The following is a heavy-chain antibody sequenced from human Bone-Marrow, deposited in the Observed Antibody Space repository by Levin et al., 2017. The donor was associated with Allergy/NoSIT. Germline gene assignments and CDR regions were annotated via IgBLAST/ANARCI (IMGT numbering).Heavy chain of an antibody. CDR3: ARAGKLDYADWFFDF. Sequence: LSGGSLRLSCAASGFTFRSHSMNWVRQAPGKGLEWVSYISTSGGSVHYAESVKGRFTISRDNARDSLYLQMNSLRVEDTAVYYCARAGKLDYADWFFDFWGRGTLVTVSS. D-gene: IGHD4-17*01. J-gene: IGHJ2*01. V-gene: IGHV3-48*04. CDR1: GFTFRSHS. CDR2: ISTSGGSV.